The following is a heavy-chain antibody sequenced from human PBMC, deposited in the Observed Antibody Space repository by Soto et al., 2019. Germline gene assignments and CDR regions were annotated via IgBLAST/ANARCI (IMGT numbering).Heavy chain of an antibody. CDR1: GYTFTSYA. D-gene: IGHD6-13*01. Sequence: QVQLVQSGAEEKKPGASVKVSCKASGYTFTSYAMHWVRQAPGQRLEWMGWINAGNGNTKYSQKFQGRVTITRDNSASKADMELSSLRSEDTAVYYCARDVAAADYWGQGTLVTVSS. CDR2: INAGNGNT. CDR3: ARDVAAADY. J-gene: IGHJ4*02. V-gene: IGHV1-3*05.